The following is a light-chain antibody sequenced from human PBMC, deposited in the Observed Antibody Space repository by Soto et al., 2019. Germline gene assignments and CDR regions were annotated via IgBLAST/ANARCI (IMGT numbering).Light chain of an antibody. Sequence: DIQMTQSPSTLSASVGDRVTITCRASQSISTWLAWYQQKPGKAPKLLIYKASNLGGGVPSRFSGSGSGTEFTITISGLQPDDFATYYCQQYNAYPLTFGGGTKVDIK. CDR1: QSISTW. V-gene: IGKV1-5*03. J-gene: IGKJ4*01. CDR2: KAS. CDR3: QQYNAYPLT.